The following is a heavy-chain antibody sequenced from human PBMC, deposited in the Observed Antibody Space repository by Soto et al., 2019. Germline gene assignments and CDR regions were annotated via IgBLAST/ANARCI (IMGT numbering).Heavy chain of an antibody. CDR1: GGTFSSYA. Sequence: GASVKVSCKASGGTFSSYAISWVRQAPGQGPEWMGGIIPIFGTANYAQKFQGRVTITADESTSTAYMELSSLRSEDTAVYYCARDMAVSGSYPGVDWFDPWGQGTLVTVSS. CDR2: IIPIFGTA. D-gene: IGHD1-26*01. CDR3: ARDMAVSGSYPGVDWFDP. V-gene: IGHV1-69*13. J-gene: IGHJ5*02.